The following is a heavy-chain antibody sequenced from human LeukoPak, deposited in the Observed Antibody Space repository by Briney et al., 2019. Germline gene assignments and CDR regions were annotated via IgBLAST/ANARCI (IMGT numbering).Heavy chain of an antibody. CDR2: ISGSGGST. V-gene: IGHV3-23*01. CDR1: GFTFSSYA. J-gene: IGHJ4*02. D-gene: IGHD6-19*01. Sequence: PGGSLRLSCAASGFTFSSYAMSWVRQAPGKGLEWVSAISGSGGSTYYADSVKGRFTISRHNSKNTLYLQMNSLRAEDTAVYYCARWYSSGWYFDYWGQGTLVTVSS. CDR3: ARWYSSGWYFDY.